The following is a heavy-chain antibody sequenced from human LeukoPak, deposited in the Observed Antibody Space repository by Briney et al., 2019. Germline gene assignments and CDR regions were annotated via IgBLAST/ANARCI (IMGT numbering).Heavy chain of an antibody. CDR3: AKPGVVVPAAFDY. CDR2: LSGSGGRT. V-gene: IGHV3-23*01. D-gene: IGHD2-15*01. J-gene: IGHJ4*02. CDR1: GFTFRSYA. Sequence: GGSLRLSCAASGFTFRSYAMNWVRQAPGKGLEWVSALSGSGGRTYYADSVRGRFTISRDNSKNTLYLQMSSLRVEDTAVYYCAKPGVVVPAAFDYWGQGTLVTVSS.